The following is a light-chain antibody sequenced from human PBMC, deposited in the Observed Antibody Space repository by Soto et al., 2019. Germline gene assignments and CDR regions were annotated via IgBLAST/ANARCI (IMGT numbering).Light chain of an antibody. J-gene: IGLJ3*02. Sequence: QPVLTQPPSVSGAPGQRVTISCTESSSNIGAGYDVHWYQQLPGTAPKLLIYGNSNRPSGVPDRFSGSKSGTSASLAITGLQAEDEADYYCQSYASSLSGWVFGGGTKLTVL. CDR1: SSNIGAGYD. CDR3: QSYASSLSGWV. CDR2: GNS. V-gene: IGLV1-40*01.